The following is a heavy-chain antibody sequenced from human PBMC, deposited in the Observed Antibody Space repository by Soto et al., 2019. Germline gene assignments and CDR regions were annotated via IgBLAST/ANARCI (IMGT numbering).Heavy chain of an antibody. J-gene: IGHJ3*02. D-gene: IGHD3-22*01. CDR2: IYYSGST. Sequence: QVQLQESGPGLVKPSETLSLTCTVSGGSISSYYWSWIRQPPGKGLEWIGNIYYSGSTNYNPSLKSRVTISVDTSKNQFSLNLSSVTAADTAVYYCARRSVVALNDGFDIWGQGTMVTVSS. CDR3: ARRSVVALNDGFDI. V-gene: IGHV4-59*08. CDR1: GGSISSYY.